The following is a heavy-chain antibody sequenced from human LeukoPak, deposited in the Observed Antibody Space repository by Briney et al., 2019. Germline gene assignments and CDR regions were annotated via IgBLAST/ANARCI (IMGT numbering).Heavy chain of an antibody. CDR2: INHGGYS. D-gene: IGHD3-9*01. Sequence: GSLRLSCAASGFTFSTYWMSWVRQALGKGLEWVGDINHGGYSNYNPSPTSRVTISVATSKTESSLKLNSVTAADTAVYYCSREGYDILTGDYIVDWGQGTLVTVSS. V-gene: IGHV4-34*01. CDR3: SREGYDILTGDYIVD. CDR1: GFTFSTYW. J-gene: IGHJ4*02.